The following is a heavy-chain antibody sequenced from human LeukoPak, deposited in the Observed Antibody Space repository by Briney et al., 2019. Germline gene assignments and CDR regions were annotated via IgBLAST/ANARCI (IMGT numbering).Heavy chain of an antibody. J-gene: IGHJ4*02. CDR1: GGTFSSYA. D-gene: IGHD6-6*01. CDR3: ARVKGSSSSPFDY. V-gene: IGHV1-69*06. CDR2: IIPIFGTA. Sequence: SVKVSCKASGGTFSSYAISWVRQAPGQGLEWMGRIIPIFGTANYAQKFQGRVTITADKSTGTAYMELSSLRSEDTAVYYCARVKGSSSSPFDYWGQGTLVTVSS.